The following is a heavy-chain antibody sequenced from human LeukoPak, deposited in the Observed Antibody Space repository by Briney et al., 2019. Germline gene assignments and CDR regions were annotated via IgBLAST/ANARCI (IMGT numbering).Heavy chain of an antibody. CDR1: RFTFSSYG. V-gene: IGHV3-33*06. CDR3: AKDNGGILGWD. Sequence: GGSLRLSCAASRFTFSSYGMHWVRQAPGKGLEWVAVIWYDGSNKYYADSVKGRFTISRDNSKNTLYLQMNSLRAEDTAVYYCAKDNGGILGWDWGQGTLVTVSS. D-gene: IGHD6-13*01. J-gene: IGHJ4*02. CDR2: IWYDGSNK.